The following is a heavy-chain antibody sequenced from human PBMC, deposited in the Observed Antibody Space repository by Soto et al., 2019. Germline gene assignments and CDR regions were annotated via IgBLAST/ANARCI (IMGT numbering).Heavy chain of an antibody. CDR3: ARLKGIAVAGTATGRTHP. D-gene: IGHD6-19*01. CDR2: INHSGST. J-gene: IGHJ5*02. V-gene: IGHV4-34*01. Sequence: SETLSLACAVYGGSFSGYFWSWIRQPPGKGLEWIGEINHSGSTNYNPSLKSRVTISVDTSKNQFSLKLSSVTAADTAVYYCARLKGIAVAGTATGRTHPWGQGTLVT. CDR1: GGSFSGYF.